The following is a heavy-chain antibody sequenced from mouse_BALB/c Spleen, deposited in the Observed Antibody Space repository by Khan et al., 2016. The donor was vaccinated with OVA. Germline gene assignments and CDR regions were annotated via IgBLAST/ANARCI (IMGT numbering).Heavy chain of an antibody. Sequence: EVKLEESGPGLVKPSQSLSLTCTVTGYSITSDYAWNWIRQFPGNKLEWMGFISYSGNTNYNPSLKSRISITRDKSKNQFFLQLNSVTTEDKATYYCARVYGGDFDYWGQGTTLTVSS. D-gene: IGHD1-1*01. CDR1: GYSITSDYA. J-gene: IGHJ2*01. CDR2: ISYSGNT. CDR3: ARVYGGDFDY. V-gene: IGHV3-2*02.